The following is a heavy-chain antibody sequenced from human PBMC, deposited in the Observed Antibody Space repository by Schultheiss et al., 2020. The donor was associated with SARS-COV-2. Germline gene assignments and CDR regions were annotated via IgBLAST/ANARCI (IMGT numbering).Heavy chain of an antibody. V-gene: IGHV4-34*01. D-gene: IGHD2-2*01. CDR3: ARHDGVPTATTDAFDI. CDR2: INHSGST. J-gene: IGHJ3*02. Sequence: SETLSLTCAVYGGSFSGYYWSWIRQPPGKGLEWIGEINHSGSTNYNPSLKSRVTISVDTSKNQFSLKLSSVTAADTAVYYCARHDGVPTATTDAFDIWGQGTTVTVSS. CDR1: GGSFSGYY.